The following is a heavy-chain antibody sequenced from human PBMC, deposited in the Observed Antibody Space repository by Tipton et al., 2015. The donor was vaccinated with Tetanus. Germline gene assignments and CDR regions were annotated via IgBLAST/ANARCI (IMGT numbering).Heavy chain of an antibody. CDR1: GGSMSGSGHY. CDR3: ARMGFTYGQVVY. V-gene: IGHV4-39*02. CDR2: VSYSGRT. D-gene: IGHD5-18*01. Sequence: TLSLTCIVSGGSMSGSGHYGAWVRQSPGKGLEWIGSVSYSGRTYYSPSLKSRVNMSVDTSKKDFSVRLGSVTAADTAVYYCARMGFTYGQVVYWGQGTLVTVAS. J-gene: IGHJ4*02.